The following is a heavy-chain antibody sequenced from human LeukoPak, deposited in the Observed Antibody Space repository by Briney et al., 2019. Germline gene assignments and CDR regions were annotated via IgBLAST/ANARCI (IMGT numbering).Heavy chain of an antibody. CDR3: ARDSESGSSTRRAFDY. CDR2: IITIFGTA. J-gene: IGHJ4*02. Sequence: SVTVSFKSSRGTFSSYAISWVRQAPGQGLEWMGGIITIFGTANYAQKFQGRVTITADETTSTAYMELSSLRSEDTAVYYCARDSESGSSTRRAFDYWGQGTLVTVSS. V-gene: IGHV1-69*13. D-gene: IGHD1-26*01. CDR1: RGTFSSYA.